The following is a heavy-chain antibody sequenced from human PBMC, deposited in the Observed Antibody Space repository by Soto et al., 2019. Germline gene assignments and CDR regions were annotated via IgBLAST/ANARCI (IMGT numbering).Heavy chain of an antibody. Sequence: VQLVESGGGVVQPGRSLRLSCAASGFTFSDYAMHWVRQAPGKGLEWVAVVSHDGRNTHYADSVKGRFTISRDSSXHTVPLEMTSLRAEDTGGYYCAKGGRQWLVTSDFNYWGQGALVTVSS. D-gene: IGHD6-19*01. CDR3: AKGGRQWLVTSDFNY. CDR2: VSHDGRNT. CDR1: GFTFSDYA. V-gene: IGHV3-30*18. J-gene: IGHJ4*02.